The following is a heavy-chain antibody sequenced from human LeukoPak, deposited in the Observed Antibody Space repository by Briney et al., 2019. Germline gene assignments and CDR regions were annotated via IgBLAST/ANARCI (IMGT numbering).Heavy chain of an antibody. J-gene: IGHJ3*02. CDR3: ARDGTTDYYLRAFDI. D-gene: IGHD1/OR15-1a*01. CDR2: IWYDGSNK. Sequence: QPGGSLRLSCAASGFTFSSYWMHWVRQAPGKGLEWVAVIWYDGSNKYYADSVKGRFTISRDNSKNTLYLQMNSLRAEDTAVYYCARDGTTDYYLRAFDIWGQGTMVTVSS. V-gene: IGHV3-33*08. CDR1: GFTFSSYW.